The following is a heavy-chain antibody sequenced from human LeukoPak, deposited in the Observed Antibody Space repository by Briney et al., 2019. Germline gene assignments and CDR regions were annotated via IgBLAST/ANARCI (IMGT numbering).Heavy chain of an antibody. D-gene: IGHD6-13*01. CDR3: ARTEASSLAAAGTTHDY. CDR2: ISYDGSNK. CDR1: GFTFSSYA. V-gene: IGHV3-30*04. J-gene: IGHJ4*02. Sequence: GGSLRLSCAASGFTFSSYAMHWVRQAPGKGLEWVAVISYDGSNKYYADSVKGRFTISRDNSKNTLYLQMNSLRAEDTAVYYCARTEASSLAAAGTTHDYWGQGTLVTVSS.